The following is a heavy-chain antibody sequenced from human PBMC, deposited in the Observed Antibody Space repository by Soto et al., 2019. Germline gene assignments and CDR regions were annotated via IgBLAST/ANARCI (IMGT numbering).Heavy chain of an antibody. V-gene: IGHV3-30-3*01. D-gene: IGHD6-19*01. CDR3: WGGWYREGTDYYYGMDV. J-gene: IGHJ6*02. Sequence: GGSLRLSCAASGFTFSSYAMHWVRQAPGKGLEWVAVISYDGSNKYYADSVKGRFTISRDNSKNTLYLQMNSLRAEDTAVYYCWGGWYREGTDYYYGMDVWGQGTTVTVSS. CDR1: GFTFSSYA. CDR2: ISYDGSNK.